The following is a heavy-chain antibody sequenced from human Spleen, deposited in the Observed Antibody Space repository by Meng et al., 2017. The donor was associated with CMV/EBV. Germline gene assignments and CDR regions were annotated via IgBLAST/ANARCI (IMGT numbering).Heavy chain of an antibody. CDR1: GFTFSSYW. V-gene: IGHV3-7*01. CDR2: IKQDGSET. Sequence: GGSLRLSCAASGFTFSSYWMSWVRQAPGKGLEWVANIKQDGSETYYVDSVKGRFTIYRDNTKNSLYLQMNSLSAEDTAVYYCARESSTFSWSEYLQHWGQGTLVTVSS. CDR3: ARESSTFSWSEYLQH. J-gene: IGHJ1*01. D-gene: IGHD2-2*01.